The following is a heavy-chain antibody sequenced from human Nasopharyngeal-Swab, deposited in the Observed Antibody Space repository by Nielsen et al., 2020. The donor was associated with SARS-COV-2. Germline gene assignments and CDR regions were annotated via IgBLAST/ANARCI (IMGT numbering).Heavy chain of an antibody. CDR1: GGSISSSSYY. D-gene: IGHD5-24*01. CDR2: IYYSGST. V-gene: IGHV4-39*01. J-gene: IGHJ4*02. Sequence: SETLSLTCTVSGGSISSSSYYWGWIRQPPGKGLEWIGSIYYSGSTYYNPSLKSRVTISVDTSKNQFSLKLSSVTAADTAVYYCARAVVMAAILDYWGQGTLVTVSS. CDR3: ARAVVMAAILDY.